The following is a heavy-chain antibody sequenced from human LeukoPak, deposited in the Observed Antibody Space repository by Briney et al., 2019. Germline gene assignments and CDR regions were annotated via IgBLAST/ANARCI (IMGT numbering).Heavy chain of an antibody. Sequence: GESLKISCKGSGYSFTSYWIGWVRQMPGKGLEWMGIIYPGDSDTGYSPSFQGQVTISADKSISTAYLQWSSLKASDTAMYYCARLVPAASPRYYYGMDVWGQGTTVTVSS. CDR3: ARLVPAASPRYYYGMDV. CDR2: IYPGDSDT. CDR1: GYSFTSYW. V-gene: IGHV5-51*01. J-gene: IGHJ6*02. D-gene: IGHD2-2*01.